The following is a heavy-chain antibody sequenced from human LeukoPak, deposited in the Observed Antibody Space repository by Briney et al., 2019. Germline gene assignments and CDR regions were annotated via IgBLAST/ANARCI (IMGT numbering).Heavy chain of an antibody. CDR2: INPSGGST. Sequence: GASVKVSCKASGYTFTSYYMHWVRQAPGQGLEWMGIINPSGGSTSYAQKFQGRVTMTRDTSTSTVYMELSSLRSEDTAVYYCARVSGIAVAGTRYFDYWGQGTLVTVSS. D-gene: IGHD6-19*01. CDR3: ARVSGIAVAGTRYFDY. V-gene: IGHV1-46*01. CDR1: GYTFTSYY. J-gene: IGHJ4*02.